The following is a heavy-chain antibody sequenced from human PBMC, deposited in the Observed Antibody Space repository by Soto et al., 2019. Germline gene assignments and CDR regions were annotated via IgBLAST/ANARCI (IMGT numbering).Heavy chain of an antibody. CDR3: AKDLLVYGSGSYYHRIFDY. CDR1: GFTFSSYA. D-gene: IGHD3-10*01. V-gene: IGHV3-23*01. J-gene: IGHJ4*02. Sequence: GGSLRLSCAASGFTFSSYAMSWVRQAPGKGLEWVSAISGSGGSTYYADSVKGRFTISRDNSKNTLYLQMNSLRAEDTAVYYCAKDLLVYGSGSYYHRIFDYWGQGTLVTVSS. CDR2: ISGSGGST.